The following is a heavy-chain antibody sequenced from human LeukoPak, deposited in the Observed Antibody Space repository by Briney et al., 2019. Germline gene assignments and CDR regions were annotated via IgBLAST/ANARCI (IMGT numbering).Heavy chain of an antibody. D-gene: IGHD3-9*01. V-gene: IGHV2-5*02. J-gene: IGHJ4*02. Sequence: SGPTLVNPTQTLTLTCTFSGFSLSTSGVGVGWIRQPPGKALEWLALIYWDDDKRYSPSLKSRLTITRDTSKNQVVLTMTNIDPVDTATYYCAHEYYDILTGYYKFDYWGQGTLVTVSS. CDR2: IYWDDDK. CDR3: AHEYYDILTGYYKFDY. CDR1: GFSLSTSGVG.